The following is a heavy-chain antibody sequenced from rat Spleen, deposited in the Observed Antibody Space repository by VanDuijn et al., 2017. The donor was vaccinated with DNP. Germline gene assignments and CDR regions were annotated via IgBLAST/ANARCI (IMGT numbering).Heavy chain of an antibody. CDR2: IIYDGRNT. D-gene: IGHD1-11*01. V-gene: IGHV5S10*01. CDR1: GFTFSDYN. J-gene: IGHJ4*01. CDR3: ATGGEGSYSCDYRGKGTLVTVSSAETTAPSVYVLPIVSRIIVLSAMDA. Sequence: EVQLVESGGGFVQPGRSLKISCAASGFTFSDYNMAWVRQAPKKGLEWVATIIYDGRNTYYGDSVKGRFTISRDNAKSTLYLQMDSLRSEDPATDEWATGGEGSYSCDYRGKGTLVTVSSAETTAPSVYVLPIVSRIIVLSAMDAWGQGTSVTVSS.